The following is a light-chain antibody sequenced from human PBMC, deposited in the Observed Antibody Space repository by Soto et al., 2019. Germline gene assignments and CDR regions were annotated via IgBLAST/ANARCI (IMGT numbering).Light chain of an antibody. J-gene: IGKJ3*01. CDR2: ETS. CDR1: QNIRSN. Sequence: IVITQCQRTLSVSPRERDTLSCRASQNIRSNLAWYQQKPGQAPRLLIYETSIRAPGIPARFSGSGSGTEFTLTISSLQSEDFAVYHCQQYNNWPPFTFGPGTKVDIK. CDR3: QQYNNWPPFT. V-gene: IGKV3-15*01.